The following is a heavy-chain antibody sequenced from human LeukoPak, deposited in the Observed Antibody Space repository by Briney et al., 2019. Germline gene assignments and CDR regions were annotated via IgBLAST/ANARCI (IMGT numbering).Heavy chain of an antibody. CDR2: IDWDDDK. V-gene: IGHV2-70*01. J-gene: IGHJ6*04. Sequence: SGPALAKPTQTLTLTCTFSGFSLSTSGMCVSWIRQPPGKALEWLALIDWDDDKYYSTSLKTRLTISKDTSKNQVVLTMTNMDPVDTATYYCARISSNSVYYYGMDVWGKGTTVTVSS. CDR1: GFSLSTSGMC. D-gene: IGHD4-11*01. CDR3: ARISSNSVYYYGMDV.